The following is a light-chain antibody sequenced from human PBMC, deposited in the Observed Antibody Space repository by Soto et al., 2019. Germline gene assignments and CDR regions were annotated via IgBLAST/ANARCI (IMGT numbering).Light chain of an antibody. CDR2: DAS. CDR1: QSVSSY. Sequence: IMLTQSPATLSLSPEERATISCRASQSVSSYLAWYQQKPGQAPRLLIYDASNRATGIPARFSGSGSGTDFTLTISSLEPEDFAVYYCQQRSNWPWTFGQGTKV. CDR3: QQRSNWPWT. J-gene: IGKJ1*01. V-gene: IGKV3-11*01.